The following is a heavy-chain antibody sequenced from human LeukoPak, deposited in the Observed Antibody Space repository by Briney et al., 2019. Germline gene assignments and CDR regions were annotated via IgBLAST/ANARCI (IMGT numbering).Heavy chain of an antibody. CDR3: AGHQGATKSYYYYGMDV. D-gene: IGHD5-12*01. J-gene: IGHJ6*02. Sequence: PGESLKISCKGSGYTFSSYWIAWVRHMPGKGLEWMGIIYPGDSDTRYSPSFQDQVTISVEKSISTAYLQWSSLKASDTAMYYCAGHQGATKSYYYYGMDVWGQGTTVTVSS. CDR1: GYTFSSYW. V-gene: IGHV5-51*01. CDR2: IYPGDSDT.